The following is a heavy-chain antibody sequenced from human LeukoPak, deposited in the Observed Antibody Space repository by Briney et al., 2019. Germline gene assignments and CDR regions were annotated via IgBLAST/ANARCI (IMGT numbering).Heavy chain of an antibody. CDR1: GFTFSSYA. CDR3: AREAAPGLKDRGIVVVINRELDY. D-gene: IGHD3-22*01. V-gene: IGHV3-30*01. Sequence: PGGSLRLSCAASGFTFSSYAMHWVRQAPGKGLEWVAVISYDGSNKYYADSVKGRFTISRDNSKNTLYLQMNSLRAEDTAVYYCAREAAPGLKDRGIVVVINRELDYWGQGTLVTVSS. J-gene: IGHJ4*02. CDR2: ISYDGSNK.